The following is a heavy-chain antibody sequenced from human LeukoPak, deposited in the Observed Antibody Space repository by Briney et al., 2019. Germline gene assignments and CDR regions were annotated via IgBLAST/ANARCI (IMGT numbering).Heavy chain of an antibody. CDR3: ARGTWATLYYYYMDV. Sequence: QSGGSLRLSCVASGFTFRSYWMSWVRQAPEKGLEWVANIKEDGSEKDYVDSVKGRFTISRDNAKNTLYLQMNSLRAEDTAVYYCARGTWATLYYYYMDVWGKGTTVTVSS. CDR1: GFTFRSYW. J-gene: IGHJ6*03. V-gene: IGHV3-7*01. CDR2: IKEDGSEK. D-gene: IGHD5-24*01.